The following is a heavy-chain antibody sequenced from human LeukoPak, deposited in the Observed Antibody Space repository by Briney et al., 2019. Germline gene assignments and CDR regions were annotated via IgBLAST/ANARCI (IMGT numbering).Heavy chain of an antibody. CDR2: ISASGGST. CDR3: VKGRYYEFWSGYSLFDY. CDR1: GFTFNYYA. J-gene: IGHJ4*02. D-gene: IGHD3-3*01. V-gene: IGHV3-23*01. Sequence: GGSLRLSCAASGFTFNYYAMAWVRQGPGKGLEWVSGISASGGSTYHADSVKGRFTVSRDNSKNTLYLQMNSLRAEDTAVYYCVKGRYYEFWSGYSLFDYWGQGTLVTVSS.